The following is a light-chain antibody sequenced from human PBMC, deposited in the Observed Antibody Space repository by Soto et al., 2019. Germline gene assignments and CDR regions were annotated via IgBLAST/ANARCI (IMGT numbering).Light chain of an antibody. CDR1: QSVLYSSNNKNY. V-gene: IGKV4-1*01. CDR3: QQYYSTLFTWT. Sequence: DIVMTQSPDSLAVSLGERATINCKSSQSVLYSSNNKNYLAWYQQKPGQPPKLLIYWASTRESGVPDRFSGSGSGTDFTLTISSLQAEDVAVYYCQQYYSTLFTWTFGQGTKVEIK. CDR2: WAS. J-gene: IGKJ1*01.